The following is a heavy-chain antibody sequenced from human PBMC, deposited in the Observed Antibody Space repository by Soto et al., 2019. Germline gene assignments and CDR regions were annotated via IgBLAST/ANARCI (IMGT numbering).Heavy chain of an antibody. CDR1: GYTFTSYA. J-gene: IGHJ5*02. D-gene: IGHD3-22*01. V-gene: IGHV1-3*05. CDR2: ITACNGNT. CDR3: AGSSSYYLIYDP. Sequence: QVQLVQSGAEEKKPGASVKVSCKASGYTFTSYAMNWVRQAPGQRLEWMGWITACNGNTKYSQKVQGRVTITSDTSATTAYMEQRSLRCEDTAVYACAGSSSYYLIYDPWGQGTLVTVSS.